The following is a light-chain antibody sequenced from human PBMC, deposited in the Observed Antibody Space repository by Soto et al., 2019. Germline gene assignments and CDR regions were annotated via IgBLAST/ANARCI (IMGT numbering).Light chain of an antibody. CDR3: QQYGSSRWT. CDR1: PSVSSSY. CDR2: GAS. Sequence: EIVLTQSPGTLSLSQGERATLSCRASPSVSSSYLAWYQQNRGQAPRLLIYGASSRATGIPDRFSGSGSGTDFTLTISRLEPEDFAVYYCQQYGSSRWTFGQGTKVEIK. V-gene: IGKV3-20*01. J-gene: IGKJ1*01.